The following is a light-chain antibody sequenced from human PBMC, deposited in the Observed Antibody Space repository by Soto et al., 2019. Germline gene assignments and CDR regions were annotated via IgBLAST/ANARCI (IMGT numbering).Light chain of an antibody. J-gene: IGKJ1*01. CDR2: RTS. V-gene: IGKV3-20*01. Sequence: EIVLTQSPGTLSLSPGERATLSCRASQSVSSSYLAWYQQKPGQAPRLLIYRTSNRATGIPDRFSGSGSGTDFTLTISRLEPEDFAVYYCQQYNNWPPETFGQGTKVDIK. CDR1: QSVSSSY. CDR3: QQYNNWPPET.